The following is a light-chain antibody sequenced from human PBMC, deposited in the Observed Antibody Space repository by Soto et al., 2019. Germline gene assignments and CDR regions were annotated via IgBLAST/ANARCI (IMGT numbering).Light chain of an antibody. J-gene: IGLJ1*01. V-gene: IGLV2-23*01. CDR1: SSDVGSYNL. Sequence: QSALTQPASVSGSPGQSITISCTGTSSDVGSYNLVSWYQQHPGKAPKLIIYEANKRPSGISNRFSGSESGNTASLTISGLQPEDEADYYCCSYASRDTDVFGTGTKLTVL. CDR3: CSYASRDTDV. CDR2: EAN.